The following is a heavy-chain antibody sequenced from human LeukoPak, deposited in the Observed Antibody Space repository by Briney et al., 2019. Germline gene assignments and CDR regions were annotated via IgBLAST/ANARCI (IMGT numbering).Heavy chain of an antibody. Sequence: ASVKVSCKASGYTFTGYYMHSVRQAPGQGLEWMGWINPNSGGTNYAQKFQGRVTMTRDTPISTAYMELSRLRSDDTAVYYCASPLWYGSGWRNWGQGTLVTVSS. D-gene: IGHD6-19*01. CDR3: ASPLWYGSGWRN. V-gene: IGHV1-2*02. CDR2: INPNSGGT. J-gene: IGHJ4*02. CDR1: GYTFTGYY.